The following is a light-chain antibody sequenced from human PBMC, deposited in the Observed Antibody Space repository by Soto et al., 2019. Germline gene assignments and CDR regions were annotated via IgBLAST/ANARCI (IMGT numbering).Light chain of an antibody. Sequence: AIRMTQSPSSFSASTGDRVTITCRASQGISSYLAWYQQKPGKAAKLLIYAASTLQSGVPSRFSGSGSGTDFTLTISCLRSEDFATYYCQQYYSYPITFGQGTRLEIK. V-gene: IGKV1-8*01. J-gene: IGKJ5*01. CDR3: QQYYSYPIT. CDR1: QGISSY. CDR2: AAS.